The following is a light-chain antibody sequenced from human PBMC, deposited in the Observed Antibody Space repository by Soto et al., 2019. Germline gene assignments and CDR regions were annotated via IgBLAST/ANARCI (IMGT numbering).Light chain of an antibody. CDR3: CSYAGSVV. V-gene: IGLV2-23*01. CDR1: SSDVGSYNL. CDR2: EGS. J-gene: IGLJ2*01. Sequence: QSALTQPASVSGSPGQSITISCTGTSSDVGSYNLVSWYQQHPGKAPKLMIYEGSKRPSGVSNRFSDSKPGNTASLTISGLQAEDEADYYCCSYAGSVVFGGGTKLTVL.